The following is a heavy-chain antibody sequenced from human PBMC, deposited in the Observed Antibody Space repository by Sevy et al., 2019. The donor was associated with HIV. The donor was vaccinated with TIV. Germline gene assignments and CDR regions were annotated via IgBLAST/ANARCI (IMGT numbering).Heavy chain of an antibody. V-gene: IGHV3-23*01. D-gene: IGHD2-15*01. CDR2: ISGSGGSP. CDR3: AKCGYCSGGSCYPGAFDI. CDR1: GFTFSSYA. J-gene: IGHJ3*02. Sequence: GGSLRLSCAASGFTFSSYAMSWVRQAPGKGLEWVSAISGSGGSPYYADSVKGRFTISRDNSKNTLYLQMNSLRAEDTAVYYCAKCGYCSGGSCYPGAFDIWGQGTMVIVSS.